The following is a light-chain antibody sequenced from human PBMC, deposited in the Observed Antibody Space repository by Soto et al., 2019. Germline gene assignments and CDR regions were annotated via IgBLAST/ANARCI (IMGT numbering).Light chain of an antibody. J-gene: IGKJ4*01. CDR3: QQYSSSPLT. CDR1: QTISNT. V-gene: IGKV3-20*01. Sequence: EVVMTHSPATLSVSPGDKVSLSCRANQTISNTLAWYQQKPGQAPRLLIYGASTRATGIPDRFSGSGSGTDFTLTISRLEPEDFAVYYCQQYSSSPLTFGGGTKVDI. CDR2: GAS.